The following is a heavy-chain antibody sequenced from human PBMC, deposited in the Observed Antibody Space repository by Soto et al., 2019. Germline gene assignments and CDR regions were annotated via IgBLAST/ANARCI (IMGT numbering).Heavy chain of an antibody. V-gene: IGHV3-23*01. Sequence: VGPLSLSCVASGFTCGTYSRILVRQAPGKGLEWVSALTPSGDSTYYADSVKGRFTISRDNSMNALYLQMNSLRIEDTAVYYCAHPRGYGVFDAYDIWGQGTMVTVSS. CDR3: AHPRGYGVFDAYDI. CDR1: GFTCGTYS. D-gene: IGHD4-17*01. CDR2: LTPSGDST. J-gene: IGHJ3*02.